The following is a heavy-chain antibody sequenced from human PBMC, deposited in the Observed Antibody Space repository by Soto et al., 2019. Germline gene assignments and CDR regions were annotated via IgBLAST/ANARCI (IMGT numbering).Heavy chain of an antibody. CDR1: GGSFSSDSFI. D-gene: IGHD1-26*01. V-gene: IGHV4-31*03. J-gene: IGHJ6*02. CDR3: ARDHKWDGMDV. Sequence: QVQLQESGPGLVKPSQTLSLTCSVSGGSFSSDSFIWSWVRQFPGKGLEWIGYINYSGTTYYNPSLRSRITISVDTSKNQFPLNLSSVTAADTAVYYCARDHKWDGMDVWGQGTTVTVSS. CDR2: INYSGTT.